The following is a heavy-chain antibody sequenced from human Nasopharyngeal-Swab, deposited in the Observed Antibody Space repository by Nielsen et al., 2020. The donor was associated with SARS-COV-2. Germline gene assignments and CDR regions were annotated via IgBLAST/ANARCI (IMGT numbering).Heavy chain of an antibody. V-gene: IGHV3-9*01. Sequence: SCAASGFTFDDYAMHWVRQAPGKGLEWVSGISWNSGSIGYADSVKGRFTISRDNAKNSLYLQMNSLRAEDTALYYCAKDISADDGSGSYYPRGGFDPWGQGTLVTVSS. J-gene: IGHJ5*02. CDR1: GFTFDDYA. CDR3: AKDISADDGSGSYYPRGGFDP. CDR2: ISWNSGSI. D-gene: IGHD3-10*01.